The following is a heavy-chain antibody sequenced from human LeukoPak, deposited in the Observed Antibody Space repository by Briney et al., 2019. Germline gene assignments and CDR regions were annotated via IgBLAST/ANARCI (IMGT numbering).Heavy chain of an antibody. J-gene: IGHJ6*03. D-gene: IGHD3-3*01. CDR2: IYHSGST. V-gene: IGHV4-39*07. CDR3: ARGPKEYYDFWSGRNTRFYYYMDV. CDR1: GGSLSSSSYY. Sequence: PSETLSLTCTVSGGSLSSSSYYWGWIRQPPGKGLEWIGSIYHSGSTNYNPSLKSRVTISVDTSKNQFSLKLSSVTAADTAVYYCARGPKEYYDFWSGRNTRFYYYMDVWGKGTTVTVSS.